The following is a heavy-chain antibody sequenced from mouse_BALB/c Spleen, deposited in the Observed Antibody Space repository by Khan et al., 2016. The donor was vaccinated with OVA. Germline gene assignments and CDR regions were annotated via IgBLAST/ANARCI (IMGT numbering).Heavy chain of an antibody. CDR2: IWGGGST. CDR3: AKGVWSYYYAVDY. CDR1: GFSLTDYG. D-gene: IGHD2-10*02. V-gene: IGHV2-6-5*01. J-gene: IGHJ4*01. Sequence: QVQLQQSGPGLVAPSQSLSITCSVSGFSLTDYGVSWIRQPPGKGLEWLGVIWGGGSTFYNSVLESRLSISKDNSKSQGFLKMNSLQTDDTAMYYCAKGVWSYYYAVDYWGQGTSVTVSS.